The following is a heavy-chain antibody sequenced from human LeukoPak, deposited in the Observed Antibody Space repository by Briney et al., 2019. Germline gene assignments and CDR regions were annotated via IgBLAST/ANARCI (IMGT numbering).Heavy chain of an antibody. CDR1: GGSISSGGNY. Sequence: SETLSLTWTVSGGSISSGGNYWTWIRQHPGKGLEWIGDIYYTGNARNNPSLEGRVTISVNTSKNQFSLRLSSVTASDTAVYFCARMGRLRHSEWLMFQGFDPWGQGTLVTVSS. CDR2: IYYTGNA. D-gene: IGHD3-9*01. J-gene: IGHJ5*02. CDR3: ARMGRLRHSEWLMFQGFDP. V-gene: IGHV4-31*02.